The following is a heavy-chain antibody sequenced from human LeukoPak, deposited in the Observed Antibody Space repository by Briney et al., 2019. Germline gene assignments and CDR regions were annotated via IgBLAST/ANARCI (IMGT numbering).Heavy chain of an antibody. V-gene: IGHV3-48*03. D-gene: IGHD2-8*01. CDR2: ICISGSTI. CDR1: GFTFSSYE. Sequence: GGSLRLSCAASGFTFSSYEMNWVRPAPGKGLEWVSYICISGSTIYYADTVKCRYNTSRDNDKNSLYLQMNSLRAEDTAVEYCAREAPGVVDAFDSWRQGTMVTVSS. CDR3: AREAPGVVDAFDS. J-gene: IGHJ3*02.